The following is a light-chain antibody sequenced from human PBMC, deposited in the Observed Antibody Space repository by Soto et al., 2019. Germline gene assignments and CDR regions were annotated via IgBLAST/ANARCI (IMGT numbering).Light chain of an antibody. J-gene: IGKJ2*01. Sequence: DIQMTQSPSSLSASVGDRVTITCQASQGINTYLNWYQQKSGKPPKLLIYDASNLETGVPSRFSGSGSGTDFSFTISSLQPEDIATYHCQQYDSSPSTFGQGTKLEIK. CDR1: QGINTY. V-gene: IGKV1-33*01. CDR3: QQYDSSPST. CDR2: DAS.